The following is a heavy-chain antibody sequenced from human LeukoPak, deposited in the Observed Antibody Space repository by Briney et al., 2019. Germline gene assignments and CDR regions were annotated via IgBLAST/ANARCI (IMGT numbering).Heavy chain of an antibody. J-gene: IGHJ4*02. CDR3: AKNRQWEVIH. CDR1: GFTFSSYA. CDR2: ISGGGTDT. D-gene: IGHD1-26*01. V-gene: IGHV3-23*01. Sequence: GGSLRLSCAASGFTFSSYAMTWVRQAPGKGLEWVSGISGGGTDTWSADSVKGRFTISRDNSKNTLYLQMNSLRAEDTALYYCAKNRQWEVIHWGQGTLVTVSS.